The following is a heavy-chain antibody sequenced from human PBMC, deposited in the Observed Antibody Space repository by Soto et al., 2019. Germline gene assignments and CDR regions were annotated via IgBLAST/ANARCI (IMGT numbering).Heavy chain of an antibody. CDR1: GGSISTSDYY. Sequence: QVQLQESGPGLVRPSQTLSLICTVSGGSISTSDYYWSWIRQHPVRGLEWIGYVYFSGDTFYNPSLESRVVISVDTSYNRVSLKLTSVTAADTAVYYCARDPRRARGWHFDLWGRGTLVTVSS. CDR3: ARDPRRARGWHFDL. J-gene: IGHJ2*01. D-gene: IGHD3-10*01. V-gene: IGHV4-31*03. CDR2: VYFSGDT.